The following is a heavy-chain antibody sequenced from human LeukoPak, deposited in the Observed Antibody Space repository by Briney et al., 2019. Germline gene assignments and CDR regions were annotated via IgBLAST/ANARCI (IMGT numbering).Heavy chain of an antibody. V-gene: IGHV4-59*08. CDR2: IYYSGSP. D-gene: IGHD3-3*01. CDR3: ARHPEWLYHWYFDL. Sequence: SETLSLTCTVSGGSISSYSWSWIRQPPGKGLEWIGYIYYSGSPNYNTSLKSRVTISVDTSKNQFSLKLSSMTAADTAVYYWARHPEWLYHWYFDLWGRGTLVTVSS. J-gene: IGHJ2*01. CDR1: GGSISSYS.